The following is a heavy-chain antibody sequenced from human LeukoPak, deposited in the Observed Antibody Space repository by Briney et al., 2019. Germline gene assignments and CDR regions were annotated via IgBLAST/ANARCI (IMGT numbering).Heavy chain of an antibody. D-gene: IGHD5-18*01. V-gene: IGHV3-20*04. Sequence: GGSLRLSCASSRFTFSSYAMSCVRQAPGKGLEAVSGINWNGGSTGYADSVKGRFTISRDNAKNSLYLQMNSLRAEDTALYYCARVWDDTAQDYWGQGTLVTVSS. J-gene: IGHJ4*02. CDR2: INWNGGST. CDR3: ARVWDDTAQDY. CDR1: RFTFSSYA.